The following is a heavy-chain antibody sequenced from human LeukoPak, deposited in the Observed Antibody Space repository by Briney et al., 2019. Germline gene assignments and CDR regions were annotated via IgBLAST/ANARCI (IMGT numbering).Heavy chain of an antibody. CDR3: VREWYSAMY. Sequence: GGSLRLSCSVSGLPFRSPAMPWPRQPPAPRLEYVSTISSNGGNIYYADSVKGRFTISRDNSKNTLHLQMSSLRPDDTAVYYCVREWYSAMYWGQGTLVTVSS. V-gene: IGHV3-64D*06. D-gene: IGHD1-1*01. CDR2: ISSNGGNI. J-gene: IGHJ4*02. CDR1: GLPFRSPA.